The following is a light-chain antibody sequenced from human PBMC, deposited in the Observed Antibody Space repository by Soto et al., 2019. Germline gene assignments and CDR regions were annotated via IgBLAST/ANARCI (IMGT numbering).Light chain of an antibody. J-gene: IGKJ2*01. CDR1: QSILFNSNNKNY. CDR2: WAS. Sequence: DIVMTQSPDSLAVSLGERATINSKSSQSILFNSNNKNYLVWYQQRPGQSPKLLLYWASSREPGVPDRFSGSGSGTDFTLTISSLQADDVAVYYCQQYFSTPYTFGQGTKVAIK. V-gene: IGKV4-1*01. CDR3: QQYFSTPYT.